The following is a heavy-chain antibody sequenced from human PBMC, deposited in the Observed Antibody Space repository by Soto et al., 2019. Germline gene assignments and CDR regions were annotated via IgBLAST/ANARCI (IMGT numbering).Heavy chain of an antibody. CDR1: GFTFSSYG. CDR3: AKDGDKSYNWLDF. Sequence: QVQLVESGGGVVQPGRSLRLSCAASGFTFSSYGMHWVRQAPGKGLEWVAIISYDGSNRYHADSVKGRFTISRDNSKNTLYLQMNSLRAEDTAVYYCAKDGDKSYNWLDFWGQGSLVTVSS. V-gene: IGHV3-30*18. CDR2: ISYDGSNR. J-gene: IGHJ4*02. D-gene: IGHD1-20*01.